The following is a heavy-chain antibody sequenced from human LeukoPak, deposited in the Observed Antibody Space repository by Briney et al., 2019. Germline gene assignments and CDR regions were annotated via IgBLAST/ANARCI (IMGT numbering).Heavy chain of an antibody. Sequence: SVKVSCKASGGTFSSYAISWVRQAPGQGLEWMGGIIPIFGTANYAQKFQGRVTITADESTSTAYMELSSLRSEDTDVYYCARAYNWNDGGIDYWGQGTLVTVSS. CDR3: ARAYNWNDGGIDY. CDR2: IIPIFGTA. J-gene: IGHJ4*02. CDR1: GGTFSSYA. D-gene: IGHD1-1*01. V-gene: IGHV1-69*13.